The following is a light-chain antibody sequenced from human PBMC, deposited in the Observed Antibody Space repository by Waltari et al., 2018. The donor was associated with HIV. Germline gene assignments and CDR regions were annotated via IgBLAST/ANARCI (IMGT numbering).Light chain of an antibody. CDR3: QTWDSTIII. J-gene: IGLJ2*01. CDR1: ELGNKY. CDR2: QN. V-gene: IGLV3-1*01. Sequence: SYDLTQEPSVSVSPGQAAIISCSGDELGNKYVSWYQQKPGQSPVQVIYQNSKRFSGSNSGNTASLTISGTQVMDEADYHCQTWDSTIIIFGGGTKLTVL.